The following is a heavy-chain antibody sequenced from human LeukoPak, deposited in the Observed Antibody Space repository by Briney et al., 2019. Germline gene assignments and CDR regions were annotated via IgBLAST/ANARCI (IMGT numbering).Heavy chain of an antibody. V-gene: IGHV3-23*01. CDR2: ISGSGGST. CDR3: ARIPTMVRGVREYFQH. CDR1: GFTFSSYA. J-gene: IGHJ1*01. D-gene: IGHD3-10*01. Sequence: GGSLRLSCAASGFTFSSYAMSWVRQAPGKGLEWVSAISGSGGSTYYADSVKGRFTISRDNSKNTLYLQMNSLRAEDTAVYYCARIPTMVRGVREYFQHWGQGTLVTVSS.